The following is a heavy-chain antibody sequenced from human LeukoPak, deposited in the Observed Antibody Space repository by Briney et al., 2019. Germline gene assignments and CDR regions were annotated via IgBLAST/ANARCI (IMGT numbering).Heavy chain of an antibody. CDR3: AKDRNVGNSWYYFDY. D-gene: IGHD6-13*01. CDR2: LSGSGGTT. J-gene: IGHJ4*02. V-gene: IGHV3-23*01. CDR1: GFTFSTYG. Sequence: GGSLRLSCAASGFTFSTYGMGWVRQTPGKGLEWVPGLSGSGGTTNYADSVKGRFTISRDNSKNTLYLQMNSLRAEDTAVYYCAKDRNVGNSWYYFDYWGQGTLVTVSS.